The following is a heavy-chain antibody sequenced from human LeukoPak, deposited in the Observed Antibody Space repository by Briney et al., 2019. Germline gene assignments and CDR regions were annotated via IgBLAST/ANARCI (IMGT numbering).Heavy chain of an antibody. D-gene: IGHD3-22*01. J-gene: IGHJ4*02. Sequence: PGGSLRLSCAASGFTFSSYAMSWVRQAPGKGLEWVSAISGSGGSTYYADSVKGRFTISRDNSKNTLYLQMNSLRAEDTAVYYCASYYYDSSGYFDYWGQGTLVTVSS. V-gene: IGHV3-23*01. CDR2: ISGSGGST. CDR3: ASYYYDSSGYFDY. CDR1: GFTFSSYA.